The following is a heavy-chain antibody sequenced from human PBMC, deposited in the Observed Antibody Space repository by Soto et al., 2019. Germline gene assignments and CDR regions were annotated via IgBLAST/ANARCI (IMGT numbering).Heavy chain of an antibody. V-gene: IGHV3-21*01. Sequence: GGSLRLSCAASGFTFSSYSMNWVRQAPGKGLEWVSSISSSSSYIYYADSVKGRFTISRDNAKNSLYLQMNSLRAEDTAVYYCARGLQYSESYSYYYYYYGMDVWGQGTTVTVSS. J-gene: IGHJ6*02. CDR1: GFTFSSYS. CDR3: ARGLQYSESYSYYYYYYGMDV. CDR2: ISSSSSYI. D-gene: IGHD1-26*01.